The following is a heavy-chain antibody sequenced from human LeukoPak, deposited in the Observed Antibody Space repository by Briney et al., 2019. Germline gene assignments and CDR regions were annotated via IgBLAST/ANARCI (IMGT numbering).Heavy chain of an antibody. J-gene: IGHJ4*02. Sequence: GGSLRLSCAASGFTFSRYWMRWVRQAPGKGLEWVANIKEDGSEKYYVDSVKGRFTISRDNAKNSLYLQMNSLRAEDTAVYYCARRSGIAVAGAFDYWGQGTLVTVSS. D-gene: IGHD6-19*01. CDR3: ARRSGIAVAGAFDY. V-gene: IGHV3-7*01. CDR2: IKEDGSEK. CDR1: GFTFSRYW.